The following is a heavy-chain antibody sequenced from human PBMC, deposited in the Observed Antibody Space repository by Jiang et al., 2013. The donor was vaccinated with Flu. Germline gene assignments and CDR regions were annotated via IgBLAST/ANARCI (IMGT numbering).Heavy chain of an antibody. D-gene: IGHD5-18*01. CDR2: IDWNDDK. CDR3: TRTPAGYSYDY. CDR1: GFSLSTTGMR. Sequence: KPTQTLTLTCTFSGFSLSTTGMRVSWIRQSPGKALEWLARIDWNDDKFYSTSLKTRLTISKDISKNXVVLTMTNMDPVDTATYYCTRTPAGYSYDYWGQGTLVTVSS. V-gene: IGHV2-70*04. J-gene: IGHJ4*02.